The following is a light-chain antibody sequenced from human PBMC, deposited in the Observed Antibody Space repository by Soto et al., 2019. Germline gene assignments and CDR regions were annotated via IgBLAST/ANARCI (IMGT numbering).Light chain of an antibody. Sequence: EIILTQSPASLSVSPGERATLSCRASQSVNNNLAWYQQKRGQAPRLLIYGASTRATGIPGRFRGSGSGTEFTLPITSLQSEDFAVYFCQQYNNWPPDTFGQGTKLEIK. CDR1: QSVNNN. J-gene: IGKJ2*01. CDR2: GAS. V-gene: IGKV3-15*01. CDR3: QQYNNWPPDT.